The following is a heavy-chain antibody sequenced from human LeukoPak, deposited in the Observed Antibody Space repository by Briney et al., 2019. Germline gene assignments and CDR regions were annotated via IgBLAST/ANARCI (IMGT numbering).Heavy chain of an antibody. J-gene: IGHJ4*02. CDR1: GLTFSTYN. CDR2: ISSSSGTI. CDR3: ARDYGSGSYFFYYFDY. Sequence: GGSLRLSCAASGLTFSTYNMNWVRQAPGKGLEWVSYISSSSGTIHYADSVKGRFTISRDDAKNSLYLQMNSLRDEDTAVYYCARDYGSGSYFFYYFDYWGQGTLVTVSS. V-gene: IGHV3-48*02. D-gene: IGHD3-10*01.